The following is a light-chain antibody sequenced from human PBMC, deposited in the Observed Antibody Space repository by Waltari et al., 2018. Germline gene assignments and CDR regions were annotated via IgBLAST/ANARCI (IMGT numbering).Light chain of an antibody. V-gene: IGLV4-69*01. CDR1: SGHSSNI. Sequence: SLSASLGASVKLTCTLSSGHSSNIIAWLPQQPEKGPRYLMKVNSDGSHSKGDEIPDRFSGSSSGAERYLTISSLQSEDEADYYCQTGGHGTWVFGGGTKLTVL. CDR3: QTGGHGTWV. J-gene: IGLJ3*02. CDR2: VNSDGSH.